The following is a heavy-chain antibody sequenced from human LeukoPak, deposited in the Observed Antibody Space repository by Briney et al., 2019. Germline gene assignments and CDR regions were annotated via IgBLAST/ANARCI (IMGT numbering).Heavy chain of an antibody. CDR3: ARALPAAGPTFDY. CDR2: INPNSGGT. CDR1: GYTFTGYF. Sequence: ASVKVSCKASGYTFTGYFMHWVRQAPGQGLEWMGWINPNSGGTNYAQKFQGGVTMARDTSISTAYMELSRLRSDDTAVYYCARALPAAGPTFDYWGQGTLVTVSS. J-gene: IGHJ4*02. V-gene: IGHV1-2*02. D-gene: IGHD6-13*01.